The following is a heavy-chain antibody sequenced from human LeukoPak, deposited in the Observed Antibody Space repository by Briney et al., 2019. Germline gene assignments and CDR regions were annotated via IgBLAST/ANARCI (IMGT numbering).Heavy chain of an antibody. J-gene: IGHJ6*03. Sequence: SETLSLTCAVYGGSFSSYYWSWIRQPPGEGLEWIGEINHSVSTNYNPSLKSRVTISVDTSKNQFSLKLSSVTAADTAVYYCARTTPGYDFWSGYHPYMDVWGKGTTVTVSS. CDR2: INHSVST. CDR3: ARTTPGYDFWSGYHPYMDV. CDR1: GGSFSSYY. V-gene: IGHV4-34*01. D-gene: IGHD3-3*01.